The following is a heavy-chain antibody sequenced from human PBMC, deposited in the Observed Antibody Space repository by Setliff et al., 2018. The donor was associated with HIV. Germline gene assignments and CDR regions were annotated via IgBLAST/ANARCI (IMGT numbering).Heavy chain of an antibody. CDR2: INPSDETT. V-gene: IGHV1-46*01. CDR1: GYTFTSCF. D-gene: IGHD2-15*01. Sequence: ASVKVSCKASGYTFTSCFMHWVRQAPGQGLEYIVIINPSDETTAYVERFQGRVSMTSDTSTSTVYMEMSNLRSEDTAIYYCAKEYHTEATGSGGSCYLYWGQGTLVTVSS. CDR3: AKEYHTEATGSGGSCYLY. J-gene: IGHJ4*02.